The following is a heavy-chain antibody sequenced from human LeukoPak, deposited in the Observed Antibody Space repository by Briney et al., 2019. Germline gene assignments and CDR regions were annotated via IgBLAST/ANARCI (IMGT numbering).Heavy chain of an antibody. CDR2: ISAYNGNT. CDR1: GYTFTSYG. J-gene: IGHJ4*02. V-gene: IGHV1-18*01. D-gene: IGHD5-18*01. CDR3: ARSPGGYSYGYGDY. Sequence: GASVKVSCKASGYTFTSYGISWVRQAPGQGLEWMGWISAYNGNTNYAQKFQGRVTMTRDTSTSTVYMELSSLRSEDTAVYYCARSPGGYSYGYGDYWGQGTLVTVSS.